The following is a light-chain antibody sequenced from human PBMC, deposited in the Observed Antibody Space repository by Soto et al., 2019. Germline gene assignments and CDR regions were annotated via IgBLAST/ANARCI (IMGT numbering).Light chain of an antibody. CDR1: QSIVDW. J-gene: IGKJ4*01. CDR3: QKYNSAPLT. Sequence: DIQMTQSPSTLSASVGDRVTITCRASQSIVDWLAWYQQKPGKVPKLLIYAASTLQSGVPSRFSGSGSGTDFTLTISSLQPEDVATYYCQKYNSAPLTFGGGTKVDIK. V-gene: IGKV1-27*01. CDR2: AAS.